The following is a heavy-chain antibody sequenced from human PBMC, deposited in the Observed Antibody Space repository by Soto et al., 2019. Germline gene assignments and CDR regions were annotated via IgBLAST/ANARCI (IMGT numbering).Heavy chain of an antibody. Sequence: VKVSCKASGYTFTGYYMHWVRQAPGQGLEWMGWINPNSGGTNYAQKFQGRVTMTRDTSISTAYMELSRLRSDDTAVYYCARLTRERYCSSTSCDSWGQGTLVTVSS. CDR2: INPNSGGT. CDR1: GYTFTGYY. J-gene: IGHJ5*02. V-gene: IGHV1-2*02. D-gene: IGHD2-2*01. CDR3: ARLTRERYCSSTSCDS.